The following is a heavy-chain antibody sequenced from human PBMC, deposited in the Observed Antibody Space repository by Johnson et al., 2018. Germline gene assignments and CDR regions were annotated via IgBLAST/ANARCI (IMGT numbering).Heavy chain of an antibody. CDR3: ARDPYTYGRDRYYGMDV. J-gene: IGHJ6*02. V-gene: IGHV1-46*01. D-gene: IGHD2-8*01. CDR2: INPNGGST. Sequence: QVQLVQSGAEVKKPGASVNVSCKASGYPFTSYYMHWVRQAPGQGLEWMGIINPNGGSTRDSQKFQGRVIMTSETSTSTDSMELSGLKTEDTAVYYCARDPYTYGRDRYYGMDVWGQGTTVTVSS. CDR1: GYPFTSYY.